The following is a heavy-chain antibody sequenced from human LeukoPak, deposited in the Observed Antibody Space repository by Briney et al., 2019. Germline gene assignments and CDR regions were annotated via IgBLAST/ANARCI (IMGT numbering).Heavy chain of an antibody. D-gene: IGHD5-12*01. Sequence: GGSLRLSCAASGFTVSSNYMSWVRQAPGKGLEWVSVIYSGGSTYYADSVKGRFTISRDNSKNTLYLQMNSLRAEDTAVYYCARVRATGWRYWYFDLWGRGTLVTVSS. CDR2: IYSGGST. V-gene: IGHV3-53*01. CDR3: ARVRATGWRYWYFDL. J-gene: IGHJ2*01. CDR1: GFTVSSNY.